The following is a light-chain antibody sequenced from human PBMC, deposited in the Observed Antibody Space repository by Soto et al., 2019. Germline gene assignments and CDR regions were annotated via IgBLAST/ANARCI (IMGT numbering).Light chain of an antibody. CDR1: QGISSY. V-gene: IGKV1-9*01. Sequence: DIQLTQSPSFLSASVGDRVTITCRASQGISSYLAWYQQKPGKAPKLLIYKASSLESGVPSRFSGSGSETEFTLSISSLQPEDFATYFCQQIYSAPLTFGGGTKVDIK. CDR2: KAS. J-gene: IGKJ4*01. CDR3: QQIYSAPLT.